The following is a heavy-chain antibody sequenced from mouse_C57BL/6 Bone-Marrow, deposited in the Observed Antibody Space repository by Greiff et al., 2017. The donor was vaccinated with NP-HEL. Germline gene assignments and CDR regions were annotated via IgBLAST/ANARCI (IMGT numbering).Heavy chain of an antibody. CDR1: GFTFSDYY. CDR2: INYDGSST. Sequence: VKLVESEGGLVQPGSSMKLSCTASGFTFSDYYMAWVRQVPEKGLEWVANINYDGSSTYYLDSLKSRFIISRDNAKNILYLQMSSLKSEDTATYYCARGYGSFMDYWGQGTSVTVSS. J-gene: IGHJ4*01. V-gene: IGHV5-16*01. CDR3: ARGYGSFMDY. D-gene: IGHD1-1*01.